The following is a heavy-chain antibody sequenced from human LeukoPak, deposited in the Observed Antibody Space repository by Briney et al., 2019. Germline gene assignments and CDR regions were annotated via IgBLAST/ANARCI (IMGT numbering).Heavy chain of an antibody. CDR1: GFTFADAW. D-gene: IGHD3/OR15-3a*01. J-gene: IGHJ5*02. CDR2: ISGSGGST. V-gene: IGHV3-23*01. Sequence: GGSLRLSCAASGFTFADAWMNWVRQAPGKGLEWVSAISGSGGSTYYADSVKGRFIISRDNSKNTLYLQMNSLRAEDTAVYYCAKDLDSFDPWGQGTLVTVSS. CDR3: AKDLDSFDP.